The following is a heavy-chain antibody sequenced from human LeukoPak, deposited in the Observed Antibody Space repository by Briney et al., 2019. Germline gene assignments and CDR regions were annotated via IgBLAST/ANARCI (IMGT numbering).Heavy chain of an antibody. CDR3: AGEKDGYFDY. Sequence: PGALLLLSSAAAGFTSSRNWMCCVRHAAGKGLEWGVNIKQDGSEKYYVDSVKGRFTISRDNAKNSLYLQMKSLRAEDTAIYYCAGEKDGYFDYWGQGTLVTVSS. CDR2: IKQDGSEK. J-gene: IGHJ4*02. V-gene: IGHV3-7*01. CDR1: GFTSSRNW.